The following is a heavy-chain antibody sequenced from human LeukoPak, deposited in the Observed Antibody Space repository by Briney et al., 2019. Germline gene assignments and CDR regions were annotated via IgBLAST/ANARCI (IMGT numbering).Heavy chain of an antibody. J-gene: IGHJ4*02. CDR3: ASYSSLSLQPQY. V-gene: IGHV4-59*01. CDR2: AYYSGST. D-gene: IGHD2-15*01. CDR1: NGSLSSYY. Sequence: PSETLSLTCTVSNGSLSSYYWSWIRQPPGKGLEWIGYAYYSGSTNYNPSLKSRVTISVDTSKNQFTLKLSSVTAADTAVYYCASYSSLSLQPQYWGQGALVTVSS.